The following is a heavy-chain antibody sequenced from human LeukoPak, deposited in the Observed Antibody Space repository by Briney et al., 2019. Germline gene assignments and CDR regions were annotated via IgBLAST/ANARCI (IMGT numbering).Heavy chain of an antibody. J-gene: IGHJ4*02. V-gene: IGHV3-7*03. CDR1: GFTFSKFW. Sequence: GGSLRLSCAASGFTFSKFWMSWVRQTPGKGLEWVANIKKDGSEKNHADSVKGRFTISRDNAKNSLYLQMNSLRVEDTAVYYCAKGLTTVTTYPFDYWGQGTLVTVSS. CDR2: IKKDGSEK. D-gene: IGHD4-17*01. CDR3: AKGLTTVTTYPFDY.